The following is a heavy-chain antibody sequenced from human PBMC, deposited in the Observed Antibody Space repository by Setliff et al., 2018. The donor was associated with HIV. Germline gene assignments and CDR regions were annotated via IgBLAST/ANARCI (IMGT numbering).Heavy chain of an antibody. D-gene: IGHD3-10*01. V-gene: IGHV4-59*01. J-gene: IGHJ4*02. Sequence: SETLSLTCTVSGGSISSYYWSWIRQPPGEGLEWIGYIFYSGSTNYNPSLKSRVTISLDTSKNQFSLKLSSVTAADTAVYYCARGAELLWFGELHNIPYFDYWGQGTLVTVS. CDR3: ARGAELLWFGELHNIPYFDY. CDR1: GGSISSYY. CDR2: IFYSGST.